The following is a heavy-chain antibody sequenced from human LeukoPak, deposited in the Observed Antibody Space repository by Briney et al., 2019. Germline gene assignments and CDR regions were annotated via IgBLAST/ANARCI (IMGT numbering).Heavy chain of an antibody. Sequence: PGGSLRLSCAASGFTFSSYAMSWVRQAPGKGLEWVSAISGSGGSTYYADSVKGRFTISRDNSKNTLYLQMNSLRAEDTAVYYCAKYRARITMVRGAIFDPWGQGTLVTVSS. V-gene: IGHV3-23*01. CDR2: ISGSGGST. CDR3: AKYRARITMVRGAIFDP. CDR1: GFTFSSYA. D-gene: IGHD3-10*01. J-gene: IGHJ5*02.